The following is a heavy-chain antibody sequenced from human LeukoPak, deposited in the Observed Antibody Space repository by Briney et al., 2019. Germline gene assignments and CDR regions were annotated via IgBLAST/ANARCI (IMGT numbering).Heavy chain of an antibody. CDR1: GFTFSSYA. CDR3: AKGQGSEVYKYYFDY. Sequence: GGSLRLSCEASGFTFSSYAMSWVRQAPGKGLEWVSSISGSGGSTYYADCVKGRFTISRDNSKNTVYLEMNSLRTEDTAVYYCAKGQGSEVYKYYFDYWGQGALVTVSS. CDR2: ISGSGGST. J-gene: IGHJ4*02. V-gene: IGHV3-23*01. D-gene: IGHD3-10*01.